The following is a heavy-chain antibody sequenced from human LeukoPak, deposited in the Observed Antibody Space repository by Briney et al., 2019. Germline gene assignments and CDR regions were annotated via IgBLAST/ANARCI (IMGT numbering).Heavy chain of an antibody. CDR2: ISSSGSTI. J-gene: IGHJ5*02. V-gene: IGHV3-11*01. D-gene: IGHD2-15*01. CDR1: GFTFSDYY. CDR3: AREAPYCSGGSCYHSINWFDP. Sequence: GSLRLSXAXSGFTFSDYYMSWIRQAPGKGLEWVSYISSSGSTIYYADSVKGRFTISRDNAKNSLYLQMNSLRAEDTAVYYCAREAPYCSGGSCYHSINWFDPWGQGTLVTVSS.